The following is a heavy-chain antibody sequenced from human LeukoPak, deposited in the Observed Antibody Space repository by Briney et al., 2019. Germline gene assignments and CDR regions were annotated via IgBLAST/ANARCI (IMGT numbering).Heavy chain of an antibody. CDR2: ISYDGSNK. V-gene: IGHV3-30*04. CDR3: KRSAAGTVGYFDY. CDR1: GFTFSSYA. Sequence: GGSLRLSCAASGFTFSSYAMHWVRQAPGKGLEWVAVISYDGSNKYYADSVKGRFTISRDDAKNSLYLQMNSLRPEDTALYCAKRSAAGTVGYFDYWGQGTLVTVSS. J-gene: IGHJ4*02. D-gene: IGHD6-13*01.